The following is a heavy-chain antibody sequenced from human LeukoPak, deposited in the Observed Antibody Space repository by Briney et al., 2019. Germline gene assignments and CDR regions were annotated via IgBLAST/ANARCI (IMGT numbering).Heavy chain of an antibody. Sequence: GRSLRLSCAASGFTFSSYALHWVRQAPGKGLEWVAVISYDGSNKYYADSVKGRFTISRDNSKNTLYLQMDSLRAEDTAVYYCARDPRLYSSSWQYYYYYNMDLWGQGTTVTVSS. D-gene: IGHD6-13*01. J-gene: IGHJ6*02. CDR2: ISYDGSNK. CDR1: GFTFSSYA. V-gene: IGHV3-30-3*01. CDR3: ARDPRLYSSSWQYYYYYNMDL.